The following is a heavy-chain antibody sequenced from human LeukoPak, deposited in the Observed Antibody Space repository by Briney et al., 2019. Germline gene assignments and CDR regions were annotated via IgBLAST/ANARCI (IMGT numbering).Heavy chain of an antibody. D-gene: IGHD3-16*01. Sequence: SETLSLTCTVSGGSISSYYWSWIRQPPGKGLGWIGYIYYSGSTNYNPSLKSRVTISVDTSKNQFSLKLSSVTAADTAVYYCARGLGRYYFDYWGQGTLVTVSS. CDR2: IYYSGST. CDR3: ARGLGRYYFDY. J-gene: IGHJ4*02. V-gene: IGHV4-59*01. CDR1: GGSISSYY.